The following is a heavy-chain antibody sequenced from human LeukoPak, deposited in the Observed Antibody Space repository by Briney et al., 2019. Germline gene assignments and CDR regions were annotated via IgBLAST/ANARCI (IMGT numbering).Heavy chain of an antibody. V-gene: IGHV4-59*01. J-gene: IGHJ4*02. CDR1: GGSISSYY. D-gene: IGHD4-4*01. CDR3: ARTYSNYVSGWYFDY. CDR2: IYYSGST. Sequence: SETLSLTCTVSGGSISSYYWSWIRQPPGKGLEWIGYIYYSGSTNYNPSLKSRVTISVDTSKNQFSLKLSSVTAADTAVYYCARTYSNYVSGWYFDYWGQGTLVTVSS.